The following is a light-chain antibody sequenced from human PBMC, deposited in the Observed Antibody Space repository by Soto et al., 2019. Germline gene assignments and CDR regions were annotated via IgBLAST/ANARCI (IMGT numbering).Light chain of an antibody. CDR1: KSFSTY. J-gene: IGKJ2*01. V-gene: IGKV1-39*01. Sequence: DIQMTQSPSSMSASVGDRVTITCRASKSFSTYLNWYQQKPGKAPKLLIYAASSLQSGVPSRFSGSESGTEFTFTISSLQQKDFATYYSQQSYTAPRTLGQGTKLE. CDR3: QQSYTAPRT. CDR2: AAS.